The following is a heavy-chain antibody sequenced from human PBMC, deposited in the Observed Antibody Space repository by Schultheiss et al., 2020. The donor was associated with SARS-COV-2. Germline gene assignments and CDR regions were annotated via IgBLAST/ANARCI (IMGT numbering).Heavy chain of an antibody. CDR1: GGSITNGGHS. CDR2: IYYSGST. CDR3: AREVTMVQGVAGMDV. J-gene: IGHJ6*02. V-gene: IGHV4-30-4*07. Sequence: SETLSLTCTVSGGSITNGGHSWTWLRQPPGKGLEWIGYIYYSGSTYYNPSLKSRVTISVDTSKNQFSLKLSSVTAADTAVYYCAREVTMVQGVAGMDVWGQGTTVTVSS. D-gene: IGHD3-10*01.